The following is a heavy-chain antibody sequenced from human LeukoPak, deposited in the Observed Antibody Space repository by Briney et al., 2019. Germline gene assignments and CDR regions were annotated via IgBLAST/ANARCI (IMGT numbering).Heavy chain of an antibody. Sequence: SETLSLTCTVSGGSISSSSYYWGWIRQPPGKGLEWIGSIYYSGSTYYNPSLKSRVTISVDTSKNQFSLKLSSVTAADTAVYYCARVTGSRLYDYWGQGTLVTVSS. CDR1: GGSISSSSYY. CDR2: IYYSGST. CDR3: ARVTGSRLYDY. J-gene: IGHJ4*02. D-gene: IGHD1-14*01. V-gene: IGHV4-39*07.